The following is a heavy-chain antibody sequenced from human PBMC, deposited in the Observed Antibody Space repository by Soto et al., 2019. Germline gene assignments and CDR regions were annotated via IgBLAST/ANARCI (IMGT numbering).Heavy chain of an antibody. CDR3: ARDTGLAPTVWGY. CDR1: GDSIRGGGYY. D-gene: IGHD7-27*01. Sequence: QVQLQESGPGLVKPSQTLSLTCSVSGDSIRGGGYYWNWIRQFPGKGLEWIGYVYHSGSTHYNPSLRGRLTISIATSKNQFSLRLISVTAADTALYYCARDTGLAPTVWGYWGHGTQVTVSS. CDR2: VYHSGST. J-gene: IGHJ4*03. V-gene: IGHV4-31*03.